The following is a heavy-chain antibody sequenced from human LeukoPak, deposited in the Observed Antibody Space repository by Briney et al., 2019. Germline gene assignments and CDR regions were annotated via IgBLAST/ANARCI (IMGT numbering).Heavy chain of an antibody. CDR3: AKDGYYYDSSGYYSDY. J-gene: IGHJ4*02. Sequence: GGSLRLSCAASGFTFSSYAMSWVRQAPGKGLEWVSAISGSGGSTYYADSAKGRFTISRDNYKNTLYLQMNSLRDEDTAVYYCAKDGYYYDSSGYYSDYWGQGTLVTVSS. D-gene: IGHD3-22*01. CDR1: GFTFSSYA. CDR2: ISGSGGST. V-gene: IGHV3-23*01.